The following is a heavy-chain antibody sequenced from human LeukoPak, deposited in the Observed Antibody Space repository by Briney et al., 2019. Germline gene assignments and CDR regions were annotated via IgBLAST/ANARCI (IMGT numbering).Heavy chain of an antibody. CDR3: ARSRGSAMAPDY. D-gene: IGHD5-18*01. J-gene: IGHJ4*02. Sequence: EASVKVSCKASGGTFSSYAISWVRQAPGQGLEWMGRIIPILGIANYAQKFQGRVTITADKSTSTAYMELSSLRSEDTAVYYCARSRGSAMAPDYWGQGTLVTVSS. CDR1: GGTFSSYA. V-gene: IGHV1-69*04. CDR2: IIPILGIA.